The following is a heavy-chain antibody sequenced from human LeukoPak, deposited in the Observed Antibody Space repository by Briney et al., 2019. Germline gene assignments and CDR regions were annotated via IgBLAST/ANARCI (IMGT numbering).Heavy chain of an antibody. D-gene: IGHD6-13*01. CDR1: GGSISSSNW. CDR3: ARVGAAAWRGVDY. J-gene: IGHJ4*02. CDR2: IYHSGST. V-gene: IGHV4-4*02. Sequence: PSGTLSLTCAVSGGSISSSNWWSWVRQPPGKGLEWIGEIYHSGSTNYNPSLKSRVTISVDKSKNQFSLKLNSVTAADTAVYYCARVGAAAWRGVDYWGQGTLVTVSS.